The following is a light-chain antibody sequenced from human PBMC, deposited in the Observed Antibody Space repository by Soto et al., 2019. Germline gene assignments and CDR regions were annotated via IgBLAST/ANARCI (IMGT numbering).Light chain of an antibody. CDR2: RAS. CDR3: QQTYSTPLT. Sequence: DIQMTQSPSSLSASVRDTVTITCRASQSIDRYLHWYQHKPGQAPKLLIFRASSLQRGVPTRFTGSGSGTHYTLLISNLPPEDFATYFCQQTYSTPLTFGGGTRVEI. CDR1: QSIDRY. J-gene: IGKJ4*01. V-gene: IGKV1-39*01.